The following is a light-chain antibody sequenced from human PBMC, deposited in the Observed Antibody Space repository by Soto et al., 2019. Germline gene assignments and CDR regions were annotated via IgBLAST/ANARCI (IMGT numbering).Light chain of an antibody. J-gene: IGKJ1*01. CDR1: QSISNH. CDR2: AAS. V-gene: IGKV1-39*01. CDR3: QQSYSSPPT. Sequence: DLQMTQSPSSLSASVGDRVTITCRASQSISNHLNWYQQKPGKAPKLLIFAASSLQSGVPSRFSGSRSGPDFTLTISSLQPEDFATYYCQQSYSSPPTFGQGTKVDIK.